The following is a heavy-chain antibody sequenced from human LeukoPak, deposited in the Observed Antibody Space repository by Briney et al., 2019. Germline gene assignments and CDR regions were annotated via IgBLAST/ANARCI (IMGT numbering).Heavy chain of an antibody. D-gene: IGHD7-27*01. Sequence: ASVKVSCKASGYTFTSYDINWVRHAPGQGLEWMGWMSPNSGDTGYAQKFQGRVTMTRDTSISTAYMELTSLRSEDTAIYYCARGPPNWGFDFWGQGALVTVSS. CDR3: ARGPPNWGFDF. CDR1: GYTFTSYD. J-gene: IGHJ4*02. CDR2: MSPNSGDT. V-gene: IGHV1-8*01.